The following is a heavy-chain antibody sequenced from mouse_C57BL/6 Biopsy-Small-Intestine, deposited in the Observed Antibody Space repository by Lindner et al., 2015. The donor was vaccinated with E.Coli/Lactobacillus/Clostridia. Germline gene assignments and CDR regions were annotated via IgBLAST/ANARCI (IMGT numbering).Heavy chain of an antibody. V-gene: IGHV1-85*01. J-gene: IGHJ2*01. CDR2: IYPRDGST. CDR3: ARGTTVVGPDY. Sequence: VQLQESGAELVKPGASVKISCKASGYAFSSYWIHWVKQRPGQGLEWIGWIYPRDGSTKYNEEFKGKATLTVDTSSSTAYMELHSLTSEDSAVYFCARGTTVVGPDYWGQGTTLTVSS. CDR1: GYAFSSYW. D-gene: IGHD1-1*01.